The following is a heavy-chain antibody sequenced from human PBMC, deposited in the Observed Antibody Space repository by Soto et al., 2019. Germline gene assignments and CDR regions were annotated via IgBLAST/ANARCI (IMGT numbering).Heavy chain of an antibody. CDR1: GGSFSGYY. D-gene: IGHD3-10*01. V-gene: IGHV4-34*01. CDR2: INHSGRT. CDR3: ARGGRVLVRGVIKYWFEP. J-gene: IGHJ5*02. Sequence: QVQLQQWGAGLLKPSETLSLTCAVYGGSFSGYYWSWIRQPPGKGLEWIGEINHSGRTHYHPSLKTPVPISVDTSKNPFPLKLSSVTAADTAVYYCARGGRVLVRGVIKYWFEPWGQGNLVTVSS.